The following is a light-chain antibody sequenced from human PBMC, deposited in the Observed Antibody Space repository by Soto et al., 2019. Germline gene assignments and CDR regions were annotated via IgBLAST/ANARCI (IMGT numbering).Light chain of an antibody. Sequence: DIQMTQSPSSLSASVGDRVTISCRASQSITTYLNWYQQKPWKAPKLLIYVASNLQSGVPSRFSGNGSGTDFFLTISSLQPDDFATYFCQQTYSTPPLTFGGGTKVEIK. V-gene: IGKV1-39*01. CDR1: QSITTY. J-gene: IGKJ4*01. CDR3: QQTYSTPPLT. CDR2: VAS.